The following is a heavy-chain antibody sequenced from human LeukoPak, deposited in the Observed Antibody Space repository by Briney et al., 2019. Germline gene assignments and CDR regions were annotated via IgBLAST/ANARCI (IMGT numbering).Heavy chain of an antibody. D-gene: IGHD3-10*01. J-gene: IGHJ6*03. CDR1: GGSINSGSYY. CDR2: IYTSGST. V-gene: IGHV4-61*02. CDR3: ARVARGVINNPYYYYMDV. Sequence: PSETLSLTCTVSGGSINSGSYYWSWIRQPAGKGLEWIGRIYTSGSTKYNPSLKSRVTISVDTSKNQFSLKLSSVTAADTAVYYCARVARGVINNPYYYYMDVWGKGTTVTISS.